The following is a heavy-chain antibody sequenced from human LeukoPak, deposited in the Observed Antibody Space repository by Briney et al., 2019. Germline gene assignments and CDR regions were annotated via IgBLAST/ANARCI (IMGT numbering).Heavy chain of an antibody. CDR2: IYTSGSS. Sequence: SETLSLTCAVSGGSISSYYWSWIRQPAGKGLEWVWRIYTSGSSNYNPSLKGRVTMSVDTSKNQFSLKLSSVTAADTAVYYCARDPDYGDYGIDYWGQGTLVTVSS. J-gene: IGHJ4*02. V-gene: IGHV4-4*07. CDR3: ARDPDYGDYGIDY. CDR1: GGSISSYY. D-gene: IGHD4-17*01.